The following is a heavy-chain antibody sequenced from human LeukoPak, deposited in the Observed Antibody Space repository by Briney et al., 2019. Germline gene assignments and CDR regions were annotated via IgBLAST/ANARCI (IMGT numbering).Heavy chain of an antibody. Sequence: GGSLRLSCAAPGFTFSNAWMSWVRQAPGKGLEWVGRIKSKTDSGTTDYAAPVKGRFTISRDDSKNTLYLQMNSLKTEDTAVYYCTTVEVPAASRGHYYYYGMDVWGKGTTVTVSS. CDR3: TTVEVPAASRGHYYYYGMDV. J-gene: IGHJ6*04. CDR2: IKSKTDSGTT. D-gene: IGHD2-2*01. CDR1: GFTFSNAW. V-gene: IGHV3-15*01.